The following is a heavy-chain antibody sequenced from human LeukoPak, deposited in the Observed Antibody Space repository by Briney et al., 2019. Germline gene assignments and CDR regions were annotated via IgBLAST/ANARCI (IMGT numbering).Heavy chain of an antibody. J-gene: IGHJ4*02. CDR3: AKSPYIASHIDFDY. CDR2: INSDGSST. D-gene: IGHD3-16*01. V-gene: IGHV3-74*01. Sequence: LTGGSLRLSCAASGFTFSSYWMHWVRQAPGKGLVWVSRINSDGSSTSYADSVKGRFTISRDNSKSTLYLQMNSLRAEDTAVYYCAKSPYIASHIDFDYWGQGTLVTVSS. CDR1: GFTFSSYW.